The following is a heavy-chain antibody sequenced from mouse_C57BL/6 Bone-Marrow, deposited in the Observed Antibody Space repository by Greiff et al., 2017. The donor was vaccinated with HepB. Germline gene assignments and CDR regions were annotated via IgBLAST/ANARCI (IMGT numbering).Heavy chain of an antibody. J-gene: IGHJ2*01. CDR2: IDPENGDT. V-gene: IGHV14-4*01. CDR3: TTLITTVVESDY. D-gene: IGHD1-1*01. CDR1: GFNIKDDY. Sequence: EVHLVESGAELVRPGASVKLSCTASGFNIKDDYMHWVKQRPEQGLEWIGWIDPENGDTEYASKFQGKATITADTSSNTAYLQLSSLTSEDTAVYYCTTLITTVVESDYWGQGTTLTVSS.